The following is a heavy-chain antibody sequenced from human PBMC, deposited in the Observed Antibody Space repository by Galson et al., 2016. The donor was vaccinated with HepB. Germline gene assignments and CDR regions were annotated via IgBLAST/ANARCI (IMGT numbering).Heavy chain of an antibody. D-gene: IGHD1-1*01. CDR1: GVTIIGTA. Sequence: SLRLSCAVSGVTIIGTAIHWVRQAPGKGLEWVGRVRGHVNNYATGYGDSVKGRFTISRDDSKNMAYLGMRSLKSEDTAVYFCTRRLIGAMETTDHWGQGTLVTVSS. J-gene: IGHJ5*02. V-gene: IGHV3-73*01. CDR2: VRGHVNNYAT. CDR3: TRRLIGAMETTDH.